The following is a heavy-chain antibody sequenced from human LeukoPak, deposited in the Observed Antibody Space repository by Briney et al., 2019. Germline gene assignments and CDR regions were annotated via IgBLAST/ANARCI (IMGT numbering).Heavy chain of an antibody. D-gene: IGHD3-10*01. CDR1: RYPFTSYA. V-gene: IGHV1-3*01. CDR2: NHVGNGNT. J-gene: IGHJ4*02. Sequence: ASVKISCKASRYPFTSYAMHWVRQAPGQRLEWMGWNHVGNGNTEYSQKFQGRVTITRDTPATTTYMELSSLRSEDTAVYYCARGDGSGPNAPNDCWGQGSLVTVSS. CDR3: ARGDGSGPNAPNDC.